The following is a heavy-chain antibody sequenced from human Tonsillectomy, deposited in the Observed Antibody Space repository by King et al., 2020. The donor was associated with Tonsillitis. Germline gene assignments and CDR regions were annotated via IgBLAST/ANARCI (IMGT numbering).Heavy chain of an antibody. CDR1: GFTFSNXW. Sequence: VQLVESGGGLVQPGGSLRLSCAASGFTFSNXWMHWVRQAPGKGLVWVSRINGDGSTTTYADSVKGRFTISRDNAKNTLFLQINSLRDDDTAVYYCAXDXXXADXGPHXGXWGXGXLVTVS. V-gene: IGHV3-74*03. D-gene: IGHD3-3*02. CDR2: INGDGSTT. J-gene: IGHJ1*01. CDR3: AXDXXXADXGPHXGX.